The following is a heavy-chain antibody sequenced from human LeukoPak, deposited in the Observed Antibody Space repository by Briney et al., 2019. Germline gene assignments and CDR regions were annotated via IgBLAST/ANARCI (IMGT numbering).Heavy chain of an antibody. CDR1: GFTFSSYS. J-gene: IGHJ4*02. Sequence: GGSLRLSCAASGFTFSSYSMNWVRQAPGKGLEWVSSISSSSSYIYYADSVKGRFTISRDNAKNSLYLQMNSLRAEDTAVYYCAREAGSYYYDSSGYSTFDYWGQGTLVTVSS. V-gene: IGHV3-21*01. CDR2: ISSSSSYI. D-gene: IGHD3-22*01. CDR3: AREAGSYYYDSSGYSTFDY.